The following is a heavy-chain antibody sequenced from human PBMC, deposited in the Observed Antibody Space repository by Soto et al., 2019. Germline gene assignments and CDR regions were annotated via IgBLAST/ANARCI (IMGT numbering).Heavy chain of an antibody. V-gene: IGHV4-34*01. CDR2: INHSGST. Sequence: PSETLSLTCAVYGGSFSGYYWSWIRQPPGKGLEWIGEINHSGSTNYNPSLKSRVTISVDTSENQFSLKLSSVTAADTAVYYCASLSALIVGAFDIWGQGTMVTVSS. CDR1: GGSFSGYY. D-gene: IGHD1-26*01. J-gene: IGHJ3*02. CDR3: ASLSALIVGAFDI.